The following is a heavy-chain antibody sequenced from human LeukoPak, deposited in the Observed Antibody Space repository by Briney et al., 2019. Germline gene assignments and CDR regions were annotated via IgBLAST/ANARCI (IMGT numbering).Heavy chain of an antibody. Sequence: PGGSLRLSCAASGFTFSSYEMNWVRQAPGKGLEWVSTISGSGDSTYYADSVKGRFTTSRDNSKNTLYLQMNSLRAEDTAVYFCAKGAYCADWGQGTLVTVSS. D-gene: IGHD2-15*01. J-gene: IGHJ4*02. CDR3: AKGAYCAD. CDR1: GFTFSSYE. V-gene: IGHV3-23*01. CDR2: ISGSGDST.